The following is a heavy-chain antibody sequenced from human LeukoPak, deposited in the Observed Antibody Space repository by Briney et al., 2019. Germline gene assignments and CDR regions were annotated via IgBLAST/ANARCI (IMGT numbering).Heavy chain of an antibody. D-gene: IGHD6-13*01. CDR3: PRERSSPED. CDR2: ISYDGSYT. CDR1: GFNFIDYA. V-gene: IGHV3-30-3*01. Sequence: GRSLTLSRPASGFNFIDYAMNWVRQDPGKGLEWVAVISYDGSYTNSPDFVRGRFTISSDNSKNKLYLQMNSLRIDDTTVYYCPRERSSPEDWGQGTPVTVS. J-gene: IGHJ4*02.